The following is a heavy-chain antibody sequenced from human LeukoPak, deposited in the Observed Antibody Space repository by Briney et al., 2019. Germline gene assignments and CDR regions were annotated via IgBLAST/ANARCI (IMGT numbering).Heavy chain of an antibody. J-gene: IGHJ4*02. V-gene: IGHV1-24*01. Sequence: GASVKVSCKVSGYTLTELSMHWVRQAPGKGLEWMGGFDPEDGETIYAQKFQGRVTMTEDTSTDTAYMELSSLGSEDTAVYYCATECRYDYVWGSYYYWGQGTLVTVSS. D-gene: IGHD3-16*01. CDR2: FDPEDGET. CDR3: ATECRYDYVWGSYYY. CDR1: GYTLTELS.